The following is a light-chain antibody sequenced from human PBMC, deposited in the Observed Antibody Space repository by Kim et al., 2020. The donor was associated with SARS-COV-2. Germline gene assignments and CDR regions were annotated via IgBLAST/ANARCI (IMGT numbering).Light chain of an antibody. CDR2: NAS. CDR3: LPRSDWPLT. CDR1: QSVGTY. J-gene: IGKJ4*01. V-gene: IGKV3-11*01. Sequence: LSQGERDPASRRSRQSVGTYLAWYPQKSGPRPTLLIYNASNRAPRTPPPFSGSGSGTDFTLSLSTVDLEDFAVYYCLPRSDWPLTFGGGTKVEIK.